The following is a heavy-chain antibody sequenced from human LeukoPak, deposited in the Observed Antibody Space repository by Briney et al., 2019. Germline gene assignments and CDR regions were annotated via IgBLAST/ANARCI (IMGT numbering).Heavy chain of an antibody. CDR2: IYYSGST. D-gene: IGHD3-10*01. CDR3: ASGYYYGSGSYYLSFDY. CDR1: GGSISSSSYY. Sequence: SETLSLTCTVSGGSISSSSYYWGWIRQPPGKGLEWIGSIYYSGSTYYNPSLKSRVTISVDTSKNQFSLKLSSVTAADTAVYYCASGYYYGSGSYYLSFDYWGQGTLVTVSS. J-gene: IGHJ4*02. V-gene: IGHV4-39*07.